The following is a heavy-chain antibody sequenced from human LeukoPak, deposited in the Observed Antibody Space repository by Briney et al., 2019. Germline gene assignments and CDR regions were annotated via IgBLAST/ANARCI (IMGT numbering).Heavy chain of an antibody. CDR3: ASSYGDYGDY. Sequence: GGSLRLSCAASGFTFSSYGMHWVRQAPGKGREGGAVIWYDGSNKNYADSVKGRFTISRENSKKTLYLQMNSMRDEDTAVYYCASSYGDYGDYWGQGTLVTVSS. CDR2: IWYDGSNK. D-gene: IGHD4-17*01. V-gene: IGHV3-33*01. CDR1: GFTFSSYG. J-gene: IGHJ4*02.